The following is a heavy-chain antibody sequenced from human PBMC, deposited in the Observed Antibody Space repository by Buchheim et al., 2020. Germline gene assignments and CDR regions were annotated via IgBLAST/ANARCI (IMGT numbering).Heavy chain of an antibody. J-gene: IGHJ6*02. CDR3: ARDSLGDDILDYGDYGDGMDV. Sequence: EVQLVESGGGLVQPGGSLRLSCAASGFTFSSYWMSWVRQAPGKGLEWVANIKQDGSEKYYVDSVKGRFTISRDNATNSLYLQMNSLRAEDTAVYYCARDSLGDDILDYGDYGDGMDVWGQGTT. D-gene: IGHD4-17*01. CDR2: IKQDGSEK. CDR1: GFTFSSYW. V-gene: IGHV3-7*01.